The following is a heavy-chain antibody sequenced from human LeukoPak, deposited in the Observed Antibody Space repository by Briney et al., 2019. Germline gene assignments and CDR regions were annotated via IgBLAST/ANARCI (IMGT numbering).Heavy chain of an antibody. J-gene: IGHJ4*02. CDR3: AKHLATSGPYPLDY. CDR1: GFTGFTYSNYA. D-gene: IGHD1-14*01. V-gene: IGHV3-23*01. CDR2: ICGNAACA. Sequence: GGSLRLSCAASGFTGFTYSNYAMSWVRQAPGKGLEWVSVICGNAACAFYAESVRGRFTISRDNSKNTLYLQMNSLRAEDTAVYHCAKHLATSGPYPLDYWGQGTPVTVSS.